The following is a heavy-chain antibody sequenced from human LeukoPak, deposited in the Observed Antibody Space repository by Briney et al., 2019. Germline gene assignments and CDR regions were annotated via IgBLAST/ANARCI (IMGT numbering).Heavy chain of an antibody. J-gene: IGHJ4*02. Sequence: GGSLRLSCVVSGFSFSNYLMHWVRRAPGKGLVWVSRINSDGTTTSYAASVKGRFTISRDNAKNTLYLQMNSLKAEDTAVYYCARGIVGPTGDYWGQGTLVTVSS. CDR2: INSDGTTT. D-gene: IGHD1-26*01. CDR3: ARGIVGPTGDY. CDR1: GFSFSNYL. V-gene: IGHV3-74*01.